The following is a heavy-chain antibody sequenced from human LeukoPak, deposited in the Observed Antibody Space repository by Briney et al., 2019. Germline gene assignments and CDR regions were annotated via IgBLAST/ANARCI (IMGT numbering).Heavy chain of an antibody. V-gene: IGHV3-23*01. CDR3: ARHDSFIPY. D-gene: IGHD5-18*01. CDR1: GFTFNYYA. Sequence: PGGSLRLSCAASGFTFNYYAMSWVRQAPGKGLEWVSGISDNEGTTYYTDSVKGRFTISRDTTKNTVYLQMNNLRADDTAVYFCARHDSFIPYWGQGTLVTVSS. J-gene: IGHJ4*02. CDR2: ISDNEGTT.